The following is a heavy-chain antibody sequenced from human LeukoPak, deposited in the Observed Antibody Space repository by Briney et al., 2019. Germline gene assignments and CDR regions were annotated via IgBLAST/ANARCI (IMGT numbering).Heavy chain of an antibody. V-gene: IGHV1-69*13. CDR2: IIPIFGTA. CDR1: GGTFSNSA. J-gene: IGHJ3*02. D-gene: IGHD3-16*02. Sequence: SVKVSCKASGGTFSNSAISWVRQAPGQGLKWMGGIIPIFGTAKYAQKFQGRVTITADESTSIVYMKLSSLRSEDTAVYYCARDLYDYVWGSYRYTDAFDIWGQGTMVTVSS. CDR3: ARDLYDYVWGSYRYTDAFDI.